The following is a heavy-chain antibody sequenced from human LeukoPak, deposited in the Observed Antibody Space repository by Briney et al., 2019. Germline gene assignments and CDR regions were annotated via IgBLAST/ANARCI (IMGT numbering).Heavy chain of an antibody. Sequence: GGSPRLSCAASGFTLSSYSMNWVRQAPGKGLEWVSYIRIGSSTIHYADSVKGRFTISRDNAKNSLYLQMNSLRAEDTAVYYCARDPHALDYWGQGTLVTVSS. CDR3: ARDPHALDY. J-gene: IGHJ4*02. CDR2: IRIGSSTI. V-gene: IGHV3-48*01. CDR1: GFTLSSYS.